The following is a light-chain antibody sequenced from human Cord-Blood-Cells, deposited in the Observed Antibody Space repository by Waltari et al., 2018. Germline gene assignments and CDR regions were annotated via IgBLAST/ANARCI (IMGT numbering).Light chain of an antibody. CDR2: DVS. J-gene: IGLJ3*02. CDR3: CSYAGSYTWL. Sequence: QSALTQPRSVSGSTGQSVTISCTGTSSDVGGYNYVSWYQQHPGKAPKLMIDDVSKRPSGVPDRFSGSKSGNTASLTISGLQAEDEADYYCCSYAGSYTWLFGGGTKLTVL. CDR1: SSDVGGYNY. V-gene: IGLV2-11*01.